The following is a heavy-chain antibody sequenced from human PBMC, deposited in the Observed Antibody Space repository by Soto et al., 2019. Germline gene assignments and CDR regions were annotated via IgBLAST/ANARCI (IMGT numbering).Heavy chain of an antibody. CDR3: ARSYGSGSYYGRYYYGMDV. CDR1: GGSFSGYY. CDR2: INHSGST. Sequence: SETLSLTCADYGGSFSGYYWSWIRQPPGKGLEWIGEINHSGSTNYNPSLKSRVTISVDTSKNQFSLKLSSVTAADTAVYYCARSYGSGSYYGRYYYGMDVWGQGTTVTVSS. J-gene: IGHJ6*02. V-gene: IGHV4-34*01. D-gene: IGHD3-10*01.